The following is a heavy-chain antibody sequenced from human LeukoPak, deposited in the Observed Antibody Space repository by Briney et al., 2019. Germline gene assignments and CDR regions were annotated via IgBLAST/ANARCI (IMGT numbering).Heavy chain of an antibody. CDR3: ARHLRAAGGYFDL. V-gene: IGHV4-59*08. Sequence: SETLSLTCTVSGGSISTYFWSWIRQPPGKGLEWIGYIFYSGETNYNPSLRSRVTISGDTSKNQFSLKLSSVTAADTAMYYCARHLRAAGGYFDLWGRGSLVTVSS. D-gene: IGHD3-3*01. J-gene: IGHJ2*01. CDR1: GGSISTYF. CDR2: IFYSGET.